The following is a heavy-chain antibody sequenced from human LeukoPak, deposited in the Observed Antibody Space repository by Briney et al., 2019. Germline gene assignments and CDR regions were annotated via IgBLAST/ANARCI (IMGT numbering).Heavy chain of an antibody. CDR2: ISSSSSYI. CDR3: ARERDYSSFTPDY. Sequence: GGSLRLSCAASGFTFSSYAMSWVRQAPGKGLEWVSSISSSSSYIYYADSVKGRFTISRDNAKNSLYLQMNSLRAEDTAVYYCARERDYSSFTPDYWGQGTLVTVSS. J-gene: IGHJ4*02. D-gene: IGHD6-6*01. CDR1: GFTFSSYA. V-gene: IGHV3-21*01.